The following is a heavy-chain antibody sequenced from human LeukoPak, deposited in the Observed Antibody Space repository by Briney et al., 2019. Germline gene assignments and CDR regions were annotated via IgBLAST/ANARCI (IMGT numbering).Heavy chain of an antibody. V-gene: IGHV4-59*01. J-gene: IGHJ5*02. Sequence: PSETLSLTCTVSGGSISSSYWSWIRQPPGKGLEWIGYISYSGSTNNNPSLKSRVTISVDTSKNQFSLKLSSVTAADTAVYFCASGGYCSSTSCYPNWFDPWGQGTLVTVSS. CDR3: ASGGYCSSTSCYPNWFDP. CDR1: GGSISSSY. CDR2: ISYSGST. D-gene: IGHD2-2*01.